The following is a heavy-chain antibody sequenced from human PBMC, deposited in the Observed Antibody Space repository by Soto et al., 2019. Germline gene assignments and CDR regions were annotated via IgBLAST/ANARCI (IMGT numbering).Heavy chain of an antibody. CDR1: GYTFTSYG. J-gene: IGHJ6*02. CDR3: ARGGDVNYSHGMDV. CDR2: ISAYNGKT. Sequence: QVQLVQSGGEVKKPGASVKLSCTASGYTFTSYGIIWVRQAPGQGLEWMGWISAYNGKTNYAHNVQGRVTMTTDTSTRTAYMDLRSLRSDDTAVDYCARGGDVNYSHGMDVWGQGTTVTVSS. V-gene: IGHV1-18*01. D-gene: IGHD5-12*01.